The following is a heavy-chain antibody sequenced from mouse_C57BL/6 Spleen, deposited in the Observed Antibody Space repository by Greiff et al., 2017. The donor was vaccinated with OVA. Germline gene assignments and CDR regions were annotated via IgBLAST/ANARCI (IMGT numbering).Heavy chain of an antibody. CDR1: GFTFSDYG. Sequence: EVNLVESGGGLVKPGGSLKLSCAASGFTFSDYGMHWVRQAPEKGLEWVAYISSGSSTIYYADTVKGRFPISRDNAKNTLFLQMTSLRSEDTAMYYCARPIYYAYAMDYWGQGTSVTVSS. CDR2: ISSGSSTI. D-gene: IGHD2-1*01. J-gene: IGHJ4*01. V-gene: IGHV5-17*01. CDR3: ARPIYYAYAMDY.